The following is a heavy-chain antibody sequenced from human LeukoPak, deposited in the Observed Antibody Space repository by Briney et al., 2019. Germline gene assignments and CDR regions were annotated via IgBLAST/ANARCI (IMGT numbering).Heavy chain of an antibody. J-gene: IGHJ6*02. V-gene: IGHV3-48*01. Sequence: GGSLRLSCAASGFTFSSYSMNWVRQAPGKGLEWVSYISSSSSTIYYADSVKGRLTISRDNAKNSLYLQMNSLRAEDTAVYYCARDRGYSSSWDYYYYYGMDVWGQGTTVTVSS. CDR2: ISSSSSTI. CDR1: GFTFSSYS. CDR3: ARDRGYSSSWDYYYYYGMDV. D-gene: IGHD6-13*01.